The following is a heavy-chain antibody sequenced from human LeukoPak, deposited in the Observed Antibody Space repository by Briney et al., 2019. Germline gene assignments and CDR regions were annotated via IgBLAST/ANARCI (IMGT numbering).Heavy chain of an antibody. CDR1: GSTFRNYW. Sequence: GGSLRLSCAGSGSTFRNYWMNWVRQAPGKGLEWVANIKEDGSEKYYVDSVKGRFTVSRDNAKNSLYLQINSLRADDTAVYYCARASSGWYLFDYWGQGTLVTVSS. D-gene: IGHD6-19*01. CDR3: ARASSGWYLFDY. CDR2: IKEDGSEK. J-gene: IGHJ4*02. V-gene: IGHV3-7*01.